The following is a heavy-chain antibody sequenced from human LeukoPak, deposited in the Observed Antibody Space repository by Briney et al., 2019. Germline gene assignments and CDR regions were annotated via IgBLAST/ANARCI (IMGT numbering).Heavy chain of an antibody. V-gene: IGHV3-53*01. CDR1: GFTVSNNY. Sequence: GGSLRLSCAASGFTVSNNYMSWVRQAPGKGLEWVSVIYSGGSTYYTDSVKGRVTISRDSSKHTLYLQMNSLRAEDTAVYYCATVIDNSGSLGFWGQGTLVTVSS. J-gene: IGHJ4*02. D-gene: IGHD3-22*01. CDR3: ATVIDNSGSLGF. CDR2: IYSGGST.